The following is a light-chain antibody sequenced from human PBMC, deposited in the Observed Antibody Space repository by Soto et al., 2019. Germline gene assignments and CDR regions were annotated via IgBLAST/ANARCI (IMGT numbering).Light chain of an antibody. CDR1: SSNIGNNY. Sequence: QSVLTQPPSVSAAPGQKVTISCSGSSSNIGNNYVSWYQQLPGTAPKLLIYDNNKRPSGIPDRFSGSKSGTSATLGITGLQTGDEADYYCGTWDSSLSVWVFGGGIKVTVL. CDR3: GTWDSSLSVWV. J-gene: IGLJ3*02. V-gene: IGLV1-51*01. CDR2: DNN.